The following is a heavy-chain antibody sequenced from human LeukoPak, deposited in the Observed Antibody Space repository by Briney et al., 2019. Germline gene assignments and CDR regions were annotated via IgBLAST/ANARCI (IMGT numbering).Heavy chain of an antibody. V-gene: IGHV1-18*01. J-gene: IGHJ5*01. Sequence: ASVKVSCKASGYTFTSYGVSWVRQAPGQGLEWMGWISGDNGNTNYAQKFQGRVTMTTDTPSSTAYMELRSLRSDDTAVYYCASVDMLAGYCFYIDCWGEGLMVTASS. CDR2: ISGDNGNT. CDR1: GYTFTSYG. D-gene: IGHD3-9*01. CDR3: ASVDMLAGYCFYIDC.